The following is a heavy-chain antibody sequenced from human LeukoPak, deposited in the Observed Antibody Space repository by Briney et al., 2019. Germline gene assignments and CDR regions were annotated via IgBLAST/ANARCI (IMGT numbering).Heavy chain of an antibody. CDR1: GFTFGDYA. CDR2: IRSKAYGGTT. J-gene: IGHJ4*02. Sequence: GGSLRLSCIASGFTFGDYAMNWVRQAPGKGLEWVGFIRSKAYGGTTEYAASVKGRFTISRDDSKNIAYLQMNSLKTEDTAVYYCTGGFGDFDYWGQGTLIIVSS. CDR3: TGGFGDFDY. D-gene: IGHD3-16*01. V-gene: IGHV3-49*04.